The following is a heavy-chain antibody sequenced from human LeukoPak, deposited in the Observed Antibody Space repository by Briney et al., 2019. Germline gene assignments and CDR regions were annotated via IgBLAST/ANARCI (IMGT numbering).Heavy chain of an antibody. Sequence: GGSLRLSCAASGFTFSSYGMHWVRQAPGKGLEWVAFIRYDGSNKYYADSVKGRFTISRDNSKNTLYLQMNSLRAEDTAVYYCARDFGITMIVVAPGAFDIWGQGTMVTVSS. V-gene: IGHV3-30*02. CDR1: GFTFSSYG. CDR3: ARDFGITMIVVAPGAFDI. J-gene: IGHJ3*02. D-gene: IGHD3-22*01. CDR2: IRYDGSNK.